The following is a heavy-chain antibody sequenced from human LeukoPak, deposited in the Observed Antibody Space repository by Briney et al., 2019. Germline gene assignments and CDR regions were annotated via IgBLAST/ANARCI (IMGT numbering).Heavy chain of an antibody. CDR1: GGSFSGYY. J-gene: IGHJ4*02. V-gene: IGHV4-34*01. D-gene: IGHD1-26*01. Sequence: SETLSLTCAVYGGSFSGYYWSWIRQPPGKGLEWIGEINHSGSTNYNPSLKSRVTISVDTSKNQFSLKLSSVTAADTAVYYCARGVPVGGIDYWGQGTLVTVSS. CDR2: INHSGST. CDR3: ARGVPVGGIDY.